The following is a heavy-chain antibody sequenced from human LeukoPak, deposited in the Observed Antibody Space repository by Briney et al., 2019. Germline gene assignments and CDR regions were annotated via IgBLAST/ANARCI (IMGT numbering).Heavy chain of an antibody. CDR3: ARLYDIVVVPAADLWFDP. J-gene: IGHJ5*02. D-gene: IGHD2-2*01. Sequence: PSETLSLTCTVSGGSISRHYWSWIRQPPGKGLEWIGYIYYSGSTNYNPSLKSRVTISVDTSKNQFSLKLSSVTAADTAVYYCARLYDIVVVPAADLWFDPWGQGTLVTVSS. CDR2: IYYSGST. V-gene: IGHV4-59*11. CDR1: GGSISRHY.